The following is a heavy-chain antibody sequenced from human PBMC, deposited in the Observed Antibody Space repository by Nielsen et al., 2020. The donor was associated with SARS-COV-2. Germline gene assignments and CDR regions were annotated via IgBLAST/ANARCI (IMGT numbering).Heavy chain of an antibody. Sequence: GESLKISCAASGFTFSSYWMSWVRQAPGKGLQWVANIKQDGSEKYYVDSVKGRITISRDNAKNSLFLQMNSLRAEDTAVYYCARVGYGSGSYFWFDPWGQETLVTVTS. V-gene: IGHV3-7*03. J-gene: IGHJ5*02. CDR2: IKQDGSEK. CDR3: ARVGYGSGSYFWFDP. CDR1: GFTFSSYW. D-gene: IGHD3-10*01.